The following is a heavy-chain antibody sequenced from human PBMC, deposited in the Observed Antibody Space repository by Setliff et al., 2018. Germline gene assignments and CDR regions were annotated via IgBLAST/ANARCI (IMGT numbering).Heavy chain of an antibody. CDR1: GGSFNVYF. V-gene: IGHV4-34*01. CDR3: ARLSWNGLRYFGLDV. D-gene: IGHD3-3*01. Sequence: PSETLSLTCAVYGGSFNVYFWSWIRQPPGKGLEWIGEISHSGSTNYKPSLKSRVTMSVDTSKNQFSLKLTSVTAADTAVYYCARLSWNGLRYFGLDVWGQGTTVTVSS. CDR2: ISHSGST. J-gene: IGHJ6*02.